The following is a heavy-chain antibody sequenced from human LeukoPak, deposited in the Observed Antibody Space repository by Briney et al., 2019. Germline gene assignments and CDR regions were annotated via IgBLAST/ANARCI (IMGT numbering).Heavy chain of an antibody. CDR3: TTVFRDGYNPGPDY. CDR2: IKSKTGGGTT. D-gene: IGHD5-24*01. J-gene: IGHJ4*02. Sequence: GGSLRLSCAASGFTFSNAWMSWVRQAPGKGLEWVGRIKSKTGGGTTDYAAPVKGRFTISRDDSKNTLYLQMNSLKTEDTAVYYCTTVFRDGYNPGPDYWGQGTLVTVSS. V-gene: IGHV3-15*01. CDR1: GFTFSNAW.